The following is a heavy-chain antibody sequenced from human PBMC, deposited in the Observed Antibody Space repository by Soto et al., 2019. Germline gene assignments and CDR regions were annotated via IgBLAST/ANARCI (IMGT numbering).Heavy chain of an antibody. V-gene: IGHV3-13*01. J-gene: IGHJ5*02. CDR2: IGTLFDT. Sequence: GGSLRLSCVASGFTFSTYDLHWVRQVPGKRLEWVSAIGTLFDTYYTASVEGRFTVSRENAMNSFSLQMNSLRVGDTAIYYCLRGRSNDFRLSPPPKFDPWG. D-gene: IGHD3-16*01. CDR1: GFTFSTYD. CDR3: LRGRSNDFRLSPPPKFDP.